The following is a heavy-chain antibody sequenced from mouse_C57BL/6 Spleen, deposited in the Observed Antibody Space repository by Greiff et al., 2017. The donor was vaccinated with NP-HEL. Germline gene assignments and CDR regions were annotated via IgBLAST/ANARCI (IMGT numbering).Heavy chain of an antibody. CDR3: ARSARATGFYAMDY. CDR1: GYTFTSYW. V-gene: IGHV1-50*01. J-gene: IGHJ4*01. CDR2: IDPSDSYT. Sequence: QVQLQQSGAELVKPGASVKLSCKASGYTFTSYWMQWVKQRPGQGLEWIGEIDPSDSYTNYNQKFKGKATLTVDTSSSTAYMQLSSLTSEDSAVYYCARSARATGFYAMDYWGQGTSVTVSS. D-gene: IGHD3-3*01.